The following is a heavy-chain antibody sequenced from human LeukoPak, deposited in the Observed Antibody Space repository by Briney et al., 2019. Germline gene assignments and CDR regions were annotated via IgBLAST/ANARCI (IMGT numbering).Heavy chain of an antibody. V-gene: IGHV4-4*07. J-gene: IGHJ4*02. CDR1: GGSISSYY. Sequence: PSETLSLTCTVSGGSISSYYWSWIRQPAGKGLEWIGRIYTSGSTNYNPSLKSRVTMSVDTSKNQFSLKLSSVTAADTAVYYCARDRSIAAAGVDYFDHWGQGTLVTVSS. CDR3: ARDRSIAAAGVDYFDH. D-gene: IGHD6-13*01. CDR2: IYTSGST.